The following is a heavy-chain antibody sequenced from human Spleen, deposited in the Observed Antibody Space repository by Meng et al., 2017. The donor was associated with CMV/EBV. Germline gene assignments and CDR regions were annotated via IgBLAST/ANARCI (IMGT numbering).Heavy chain of an antibody. J-gene: IGHJ6*02. CDR3: ARVKRYCTGGSCSSTGYYGMDV. V-gene: IGHV1-2*02. D-gene: IGHD2-15*01. CDR2: INPNNGGT. CDR1: GYNFTGYY. Sequence: ASVKVSCKASGYNFTGYYMHWVRQAPGQGLEWMGWINPNNGGTNYAQKFQGRVTMTGDTSITTAYMELSRLRSDDMGLYYCARVKRYCTGGSCSSTGYYGMDVWGQGTTVTVSS.